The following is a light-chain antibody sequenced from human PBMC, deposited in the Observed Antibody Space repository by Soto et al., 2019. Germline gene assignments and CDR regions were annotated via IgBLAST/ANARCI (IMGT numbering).Light chain of an antibody. Sequence: QSALTQPPSASGSPGQSVTISCTGTSSDVGRFNYVSWYQQHPGKAPKLMIYEVNKRPSGVPDRFSGSKSGNTASLTVSGLQAEDEADYCCSSYAGNDNLVFGGGTKLTVL. J-gene: IGLJ2*01. V-gene: IGLV2-8*01. CDR2: EVN. CDR1: SSDVGRFNY. CDR3: SSYAGNDNLV.